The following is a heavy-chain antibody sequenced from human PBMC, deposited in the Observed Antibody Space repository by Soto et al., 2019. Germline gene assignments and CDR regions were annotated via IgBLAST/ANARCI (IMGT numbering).Heavy chain of an antibody. Sequence: GGSLYLSFSAPGFTFLNYWMHWVLQGPWKGLVWVARLNIDGSTRNYADSVKGRFTISRDNAQNTLFLQMNSLSAEDTVVYYCARAYSSSWYHFDYYYYGMDVWGQGT. V-gene: IGHV3-74*01. J-gene: IGHJ6*02. CDR3: ARAYSSSWYHFDYYYYGMDV. CDR1: GFTFLNYW. D-gene: IGHD6-13*01. CDR2: LNIDGSTR.